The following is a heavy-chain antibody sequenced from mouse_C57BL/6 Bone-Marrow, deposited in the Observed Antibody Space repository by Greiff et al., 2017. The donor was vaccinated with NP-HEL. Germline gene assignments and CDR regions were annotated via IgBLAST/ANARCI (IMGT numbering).Heavy chain of an antibody. CDR2: INPNNGGT. CDR3: ARRHYDGFAY. V-gene: IGHV1-18*01. D-gene: IGHD2-4*01. Sequence: EVQLQQSGPELVKPGASVKIPCKASGYTFTDYNMDWVKQSHGKSLEWIGDINPNNGGTIYNQKFKGKATLTVDKSSSTAYMELRSLTSEDTAVYYCARRHYDGFAYWGQGTLVTVSA. CDR1: GYTFTDYN. J-gene: IGHJ3*01.